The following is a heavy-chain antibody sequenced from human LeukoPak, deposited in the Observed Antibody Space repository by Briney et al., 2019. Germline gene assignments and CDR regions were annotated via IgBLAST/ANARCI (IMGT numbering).Heavy chain of an antibody. Sequence: GESLKISCQGSGYRFNSYWIAWVRQPPGKGLEWMGSIYPGDSQTRYSPSFQGQVTISVDKSINTASLQWSSLKASDTAMYYCAREKMTTFTADAFDIWGQGTMVPVSS. V-gene: IGHV5-51*01. CDR2: IYPGDSQT. CDR3: AREKMTTFTADAFDI. J-gene: IGHJ3*02. CDR1: GYRFNSYW. D-gene: IGHD5-24*01.